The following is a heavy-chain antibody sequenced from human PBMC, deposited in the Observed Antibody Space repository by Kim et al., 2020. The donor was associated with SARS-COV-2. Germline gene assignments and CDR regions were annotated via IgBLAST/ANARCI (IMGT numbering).Heavy chain of an antibody. CDR2: IYYSGST. J-gene: IGHJ6*02. CDR3: ARDSQGYYGSGSWVARNYYYGMDV. D-gene: IGHD3-10*01. Sequence: SETLSLTCTVSGGSISSGDYYWSWIRQPPGKGLEWIGYIYYSGSTYYNPSLKSRVTISVDTSKNQFSLKLSSVTAADTAVYYCARDSQGYYGSGSWVARNYYYGMDVWGQGTTVTVSS. CDR1: GGSISSGDYY. V-gene: IGHV4-30-4*01.